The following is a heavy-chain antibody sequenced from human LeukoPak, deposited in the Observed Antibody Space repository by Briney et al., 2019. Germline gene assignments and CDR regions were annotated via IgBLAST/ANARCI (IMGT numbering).Heavy chain of an antibody. Sequence: TSETLSLTRAVYGGSFSGYYWSWIRQPPGKGLEWIGEINHSGSTNYNPSLKSRVTISVDTSKNQFSLKLSSVTAADTAVYYCARRPLGYCSGGSCYKPEVDYWGQGTLVTVSS. CDR3: ARRPLGYCSGGSCYKPEVDY. D-gene: IGHD2-15*01. J-gene: IGHJ4*02. CDR1: GGSFSGYY. V-gene: IGHV4-34*01. CDR2: INHSGST.